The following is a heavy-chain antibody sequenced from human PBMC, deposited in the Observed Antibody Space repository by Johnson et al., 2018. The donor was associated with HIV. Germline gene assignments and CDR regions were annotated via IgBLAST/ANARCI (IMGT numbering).Heavy chain of an antibody. CDR1: GFTFSSYA. CDR3: AKALRIFGSGVKEAFDI. V-gene: IGHV3-23*04. CDR2: ISGSGGST. J-gene: IGHJ3*02. D-gene: IGHD3-10*01. Sequence: EMQLVESGGGVVQPGRSLRLSCAASGFTFSSYAMHWVRQAPGKGLEWVSSISGSGGSTFYADSVKGRLTISRDNSKNTLYLQMNSLRAEDTAVYYCAKALRIFGSGVKEAFDIWGQGTMVTVSS.